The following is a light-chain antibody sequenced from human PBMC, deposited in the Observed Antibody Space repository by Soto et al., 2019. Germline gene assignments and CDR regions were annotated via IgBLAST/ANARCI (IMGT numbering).Light chain of an antibody. J-gene: IGLJ1*01. V-gene: IGLV2-14*03. Sequence: SALTQPASVSGSPGQSITISCTGTSSDVGGYNSVSWYQHHPGKAPTLMIYDVSNRSSGVSSRFSGSKSDNTASLTISGRQAEDEADYYCKSYTSRSTYVFGTGTKLTVL. CDR2: DVS. CDR3: KSYTSRSTYV. CDR1: SSDVGGYNS.